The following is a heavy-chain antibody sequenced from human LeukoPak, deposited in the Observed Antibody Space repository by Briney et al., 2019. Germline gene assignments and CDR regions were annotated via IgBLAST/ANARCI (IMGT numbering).Heavy chain of an antibody. V-gene: IGHV1-69*13. D-gene: IGHD4-11*01. CDR2: IIPIFGTA. J-gene: IGHJ4*02. Sequence: SVKVSCKASGGTFSSYTISWVRQAPGQGLEWMGGIIPIFGTANYAQKFQGRVTITADESTSTAYMELSSLRSEDTAVYYCAREGADYSNSYYFDYWGQGTLVTVSS. CDR3: AREGADYSNSYYFDY. CDR1: GGTFSSYT.